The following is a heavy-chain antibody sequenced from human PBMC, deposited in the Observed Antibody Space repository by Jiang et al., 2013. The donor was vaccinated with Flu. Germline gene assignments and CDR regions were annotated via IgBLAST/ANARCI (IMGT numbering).Heavy chain of an antibody. V-gene: IGHV3-73*01. Sequence: VQLVESGGGLVQPGESLKLSCAASGFTFSGSAMHWVRQASGKGLEWVGRIRSKANSYATAYAASVKGRFTISRDDSKNTAYLQMNSLKTEDTAVYYCTRLGAVAGHWGQGNPGHRLL. J-gene: IGHJ4*02. CDR1: GFTFSGSA. CDR3: TRLGAVAGH. CDR2: IRSKANSYAT. D-gene: IGHD6-19*01.